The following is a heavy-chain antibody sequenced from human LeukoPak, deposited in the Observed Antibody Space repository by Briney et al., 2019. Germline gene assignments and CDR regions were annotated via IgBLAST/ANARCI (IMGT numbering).Heavy chain of an antibody. J-gene: IGHJ4*02. D-gene: IGHD3-10*01. CDR3: TRRENRIVRGVIFVLDS. Sequence: GGSLRLSCAASGFTFDDYGMSWVRQAPGKGLEWVSGINWSGGSTGYADSVKGRFTISRDNAKNSLYLQIISLTTEDTALYYCTRRENRIVRGVIFVLDSWGQGTLVTVSS. CDR2: INWSGGST. CDR1: GFTFDDYG. V-gene: IGHV3-20*04.